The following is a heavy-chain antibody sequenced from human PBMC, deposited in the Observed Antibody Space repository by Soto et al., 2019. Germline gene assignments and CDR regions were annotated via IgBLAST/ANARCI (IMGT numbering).Heavy chain of an antibody. CDR3: VRGGGGYGNGTIDY. D-gene: IGHD5-18*01. J-gene: IGHJ4*02. Sequence: SETLSLTCTVSGGSISNYYWSWVRQSPGKGLEWIGYIFYIGTTNYNPSLKSRVTISLDTSKNQFSLKLRSVTAADTAVYYCVRGGGGYGNGTIDYWGQGTLVTVSS. CDR2: IFYIGTT. CDR1: GGSISNYY. V-gene: IGHV4-59*01.